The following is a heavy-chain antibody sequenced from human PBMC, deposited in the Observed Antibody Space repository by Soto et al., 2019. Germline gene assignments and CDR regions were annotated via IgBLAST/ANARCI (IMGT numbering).Heavy chain of an antibody. D-gene: IGHD1-26*01. Sequence: SETLSLTCTVSGGSISSGDYYWSWFRQPPGKGLEWIGYIYYSGSTNYNPSLKSRVTISVDTSKNQFSLKLSSVTAADTAVYYCARRWGPTFDFWGQGTLVTVSS. V-gene: IGHV4-61*08. J-gene: IGHJ4*02. CDR2: IYYSGST. CDR1: GGSISSGDYY. CDR3: ARRWGPTFDF.